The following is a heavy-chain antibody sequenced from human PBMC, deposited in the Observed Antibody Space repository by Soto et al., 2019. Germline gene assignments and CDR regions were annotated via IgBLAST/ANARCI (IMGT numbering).Heavy chain of an antibody. CDR1: GGTFSSYA. CDR2: IIPIFGTA. J-gene: IGHJ5*02. Sequence: GASVKVSCKASGGTFSSYAISWVRQAPGQGLEWMGGIIPIFGTANYAQKFQGRVTITADESTSTAYMELSSLRSEDTAAYYCARGRREVVIRIVYNWFDPWGQGTLVTVSS. D-gene: IGHD2-15*01. CDR3: ARGRREVVIRIVYNWFDP. V-gene: IGHV1-69*13.